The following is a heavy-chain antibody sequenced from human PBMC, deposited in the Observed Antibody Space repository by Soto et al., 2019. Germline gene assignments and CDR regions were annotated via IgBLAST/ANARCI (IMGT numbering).Heavy chain of an antibody. CDR3: ARVGGSYYFDH. D-gene: IGHD3-16*01. CDR1: GFAFSSYG. CDR2: LWSYWSTGTNE. V-gene: IGHV3-33*01. Sequence: GGSLRLSCAASGFAFSSYGMHWVRQAPGKGLEWVAVLWSYWSTGTNEYYADSVKGRFTISRDNSKNMLYLQMNSLRGEDTAVYYCARVGGSYYFDHWGQGTLVTVSS. J-gene: IGHJ4*02.